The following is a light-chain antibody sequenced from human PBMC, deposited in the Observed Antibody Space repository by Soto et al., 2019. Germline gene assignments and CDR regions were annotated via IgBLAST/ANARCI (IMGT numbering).Light chain of an antibody. Sequence: QSVLTQSPSAYASLGASVKLTCTLSSGHSSYAIAWHQQQPEKGPRYLMKLNSDGSHSRGDGIPDRFSGSSSGAERYLTISSLQSEDEADYYCQTWGTGIHVFGTGTKVTVL. CDR2: LNSDGSH. CDR1: SGHSSYA. J-gene: IGLJ1*01. CDR3: QTWGTGIHV. V-gene: IGLV4-69*01.